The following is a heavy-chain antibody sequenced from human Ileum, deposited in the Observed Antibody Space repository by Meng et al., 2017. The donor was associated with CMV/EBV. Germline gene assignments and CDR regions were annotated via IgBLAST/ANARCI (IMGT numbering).Heavy chain of an antibody. V-gene: IGHV3-23*01. CDR2: IRDSGANT. J-gene: IGHJ3*01. D-gene: IGHD6-19*01. Sequence: GESLKISCAASGFTVSSYGMSWVRQAPGRVLEWVSAIRDSGANTYYAGSVTGRFTISRDNSHNTLYLQMHSLRAEDTAVYYCARALGLGAVMPNYDAFDLWGQGTVVTVSS. CDR3: ARALGLGAVMPNYDAFDL. CDR1: GFTVSSYG.